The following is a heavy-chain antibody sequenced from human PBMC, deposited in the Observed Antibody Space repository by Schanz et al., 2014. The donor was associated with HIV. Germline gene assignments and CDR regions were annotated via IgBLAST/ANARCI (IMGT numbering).Heavy chain of an antibody. D-gene: IGHD3-22*01. CDR1: GFSFDTFG. CDR2: ISYDGRNK. J-gene: IGHJ6*02. CDR3: AKDRNYYDDRYIGKGNYYYYYGMDV. V-gene: IGHV3-30*18. Sequence: QVQLVESGGGVVQPGRSLRLSCAGSGFSFDTFGIHWVRQAPGKGLEWLAVISYDGRNKKFANSVKGRFTISRDNSKNTLYVQMKSLRTEDTAVYYCAKDRNYYDDRYIGKGNYYYYYGMDVWGQGTTVTVSS.